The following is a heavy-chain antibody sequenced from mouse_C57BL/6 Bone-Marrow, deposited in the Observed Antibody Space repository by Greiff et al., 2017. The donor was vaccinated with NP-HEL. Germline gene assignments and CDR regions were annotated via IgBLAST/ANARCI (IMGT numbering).Heavy chain of an antibody. CDR3: ALDSSGSQAWFAY. J-gene: IGHJ3*01. D-gene: IGHD3-2*02. CDR2: IDPNSGGT. V-gene: IGHV1-72*01. CDR1: GYTFTSYW. Sequence: VQLQQSGAELVKPGASVKLSCKASGYTFTSYWMHWVKQRPGRGLAWIGRIDPNSGGTKYNEKFKSKATLTVDKPSSTAYMQLSSLTSEDSAVYYCALDSSGSQAWFAYWGQGTLVTVSA.